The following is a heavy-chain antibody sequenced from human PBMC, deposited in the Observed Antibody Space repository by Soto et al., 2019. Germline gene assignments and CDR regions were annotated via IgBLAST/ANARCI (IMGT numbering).Heavy chain of an antibody. D-gene: IGHD3-9*01. CDR3: ARERTGFYISY. CDR2: ISYDGSAK. V-gene: IGHV3-30-3*01. CDR1: GFTFRNYA. Sequence: QVQLVESGGGVVQPGTSLRLSCAASGFTFRNYAMHWVRQAPGRGLEWVTLISYDGSAKLYADSVQGRFTISRDDSANTLYLQMNSLRADDTAVYYCARERTGFYISYWGQGTLVTVSS. J-gene: IGHJ4*02.